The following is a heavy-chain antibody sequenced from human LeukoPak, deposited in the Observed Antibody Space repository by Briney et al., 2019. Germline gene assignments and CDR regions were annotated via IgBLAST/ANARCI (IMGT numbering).Heavy chain of an antibody. CDR2: IYYSGST. D-gene: IGHD4-17*01. CDR3: ARYRFGGKGDYGLLTYYYYYGMDV. J-gene: IGHJ6*02. Sequence: SETLSLTCTVSGGSISSYYWSWIRQPPGKGLEWIGYIYYSGSTNYNPSLKSRVTISVDTSKNQFSLKLSSVTAADTAVYYCARYRFGGKGDYGLLTYYYYYGMDVWGQGTTVTVSS. V-gene: IGHV4-59*08. CDR1: GGSISSYY.